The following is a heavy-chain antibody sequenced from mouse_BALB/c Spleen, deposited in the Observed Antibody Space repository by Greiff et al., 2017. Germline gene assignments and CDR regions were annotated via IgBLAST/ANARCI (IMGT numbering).Heavy chain of an antibody. J-gene: IGHJ3*01. CDR3: ARAYYYGSSSGFAY. D-gene: IGHD1-1*01. CDR2: IWGDGST. Sequence: VKVVESGPGLVAPSQSLSITCTVSGFSLTGYGVNWVRQPPGKGLEWLGMIWGDGSTDYNSALKSRLSISKDNSKSQVFLKMNSLQTDDTARYYCARAYYYGSSSGFAYWGQGTLVTVSA. CDR1: GFSLTGYG. V-gene: IGHV2-6-7*01.